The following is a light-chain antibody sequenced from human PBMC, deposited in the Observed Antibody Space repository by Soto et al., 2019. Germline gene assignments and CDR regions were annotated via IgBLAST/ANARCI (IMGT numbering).Light chain of an antibody. Sequence: DIQMTQSPSTLSASVGDRVTITCRASQSISDWLAWYQQKPGKAPKLLIYKASGLESGVPSRFSGSGSGTEFTLTITSLQPDDFATYYCQQYNTYPFTFGQGTRLEIK. CDR3: QQYNTYPFT. CDR2: KAS. J-gene: IGKJ5*01. CDR1: QSISDW. V-gene: IGKV1-5*03.